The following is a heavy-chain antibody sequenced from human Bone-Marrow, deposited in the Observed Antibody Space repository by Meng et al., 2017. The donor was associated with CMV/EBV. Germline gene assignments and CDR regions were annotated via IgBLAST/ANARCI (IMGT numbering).Heavy chain of an antibody. Sequence: SVKVSCKTSGGTFSGYAISWVRQAPGQGLEWMGGIIPIFGTANYAQKFQDRVTITTDDSTYTAYMELSSLRSEDTAVYYCAAPNWNYNGGMDVWGQGPTVTGSS. CDR1: GGTFSGYA. D-gene: IGHD1-7*01. J-gene: IGHJ6*02. V-gene: IGHV1-69*05. CDR3: AAPNWNYNGGMDV. CDR2: IIPIFGTA.